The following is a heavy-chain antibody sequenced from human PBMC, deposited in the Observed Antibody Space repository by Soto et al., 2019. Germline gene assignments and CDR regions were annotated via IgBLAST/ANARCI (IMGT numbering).Heavy chain of an antibody. V-gene: IGHV4-4*02. CDR2: IYHSGST. J-gene: IGHJ4*02. CDR3: ASCAVTSYGY. Sequence: QVQLQESGPGLVKPSGTLSLTCAVSGGSISSSNWWRWVRQPPGKGLEWIGEIYHSGSTNYNPSLKIRVNLTVDKSKNQFSLKLGSAAAADTAVYYCASCAVTSYGYWGQGTLVTVSS. CDR1: GGSISSSNW. D-gene: IGHD4-17*01.